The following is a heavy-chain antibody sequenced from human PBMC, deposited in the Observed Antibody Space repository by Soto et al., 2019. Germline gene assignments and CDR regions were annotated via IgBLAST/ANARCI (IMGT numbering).Heavy chain of an antibody. J-gene: IGHJ4*02. CDR3: ARDPFSGYSYGH. CDR2: IIPILGIA. Sequence: ASVKVSCKASGGTFSSYAISWVRQAPGQGLEWMGRIIPILGIANYAQKFQGRVTITADKSTSTAYMELSSLRSEDTAVYYCARDPFSGYSYGHWGQGTLVTVSS. V-gene: IGHV1-69*04. CDR1: GGTFSSYA. D-gene: IGHD5-18*01.